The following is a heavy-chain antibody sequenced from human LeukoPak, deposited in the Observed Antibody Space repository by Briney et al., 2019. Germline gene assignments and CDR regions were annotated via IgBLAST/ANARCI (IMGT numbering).Heavy chain of an antibody. CDR1: GFTFSSYA. J-gene: IGHJ4*02. V-gene: IGHV3-23*01. CDR3: AKDPHYCSSTSCYVSLPGYFDY. Sequence: QTGGSLRLSCAASGFTFSSYAMSWVRQAPGKGLEWVSAISGSSGSTYYADSVKGRFTISRDNSKNTLYLQMNSLRAEDTAVYYCAKDPHYCSSTSCYVSLPGYFDYWGQGTLVTVSS. CDR2: ISGSSGST. D-gene: IGHD2-2*01.